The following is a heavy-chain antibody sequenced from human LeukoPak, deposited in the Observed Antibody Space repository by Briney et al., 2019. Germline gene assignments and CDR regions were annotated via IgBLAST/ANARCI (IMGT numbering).Heavy chain of an antibody. J-gene: IGHJ4*02. CDR2: VSGSGGRT. D-gene: IGHD2-21*01. Sequence: GGSLRLSCAASGFTFSSYGMNWVRQAPGKGLEWVSLVSGSGGRTYYADSVRGRFTVSADNSKKTVFLQMNSLRADDTAVYYCAIGPNDFASGDYDYRGQGTLAT. CDR1: GFTFSSYG. CDR3: AIGPNDFASGDYDY. V-gene: IGHV3-23*01.